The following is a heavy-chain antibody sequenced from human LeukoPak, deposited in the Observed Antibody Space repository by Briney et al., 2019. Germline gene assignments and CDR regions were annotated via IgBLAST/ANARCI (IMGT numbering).Heavy chain of an antibody. J-gene: IGHJ4*02. CDR3: TRDSGRFRLDY. CDR2: ISSSSIYK. D-gene: IGHD6-19*01. V-gene: IGHV3-21*01. Sequence: GGSLRLSCAASGFTFSSYSMNWVRQAPGKGLEWVSSISSSSIYKYYADSVKGRFTISRDNAKKSLYLQMNSLRAEDTAVYYCTRDSGRFRLDYWGQGILVTVSS. CDR1: GFTFSSYS.